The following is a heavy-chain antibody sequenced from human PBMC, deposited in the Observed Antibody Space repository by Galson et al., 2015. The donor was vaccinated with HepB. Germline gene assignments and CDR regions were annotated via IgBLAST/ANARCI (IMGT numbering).Heavy chain of an antibody. CDR1: GFTFSSYA. Sequence: LRLSCAASGFTFSSYAMSWVRQAPGKGLECVSAISSGGDIMFYADSVKGRFTMSRDNSKNTLFLQVNSLRAEDTAVYYCAKGGRSSAFDIWGQGTMVSVSS. CDR2: ISSGGDIM. CDR3: AKGGRSSAFDI. J-gene: IGHJ3*02. V-gene: IGHV3-23*01. D-gene: IGHD6-6*01.